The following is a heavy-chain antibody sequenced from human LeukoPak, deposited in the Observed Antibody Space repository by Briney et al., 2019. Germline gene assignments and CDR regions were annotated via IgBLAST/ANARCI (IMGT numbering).Heavy chain of an antibody. CDR3: ARGMGRFDY. V-gene: IGHV3-33*01. J-gene: IGHJ4*02. Sequence: PGGSLRLSCAASGFTFSSYGMHWVRQAPGKGLEWVAVIWYDGSNKYYADSVTGRFTISRDNSKNTLYLQMNSMRAEDTAVYYCARGMGRFDYWGQGTLVTVSS. CDR1: GFTFSSYG. CDR2: IWYDGSNK. D-gene: IGHD1-26*01.